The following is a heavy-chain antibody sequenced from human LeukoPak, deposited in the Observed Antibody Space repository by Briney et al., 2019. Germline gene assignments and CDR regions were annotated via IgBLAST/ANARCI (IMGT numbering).Heavy chain of an antibody. V-gene: IGHV1-18*04. CDR1: GYTFTGYY. CDR2: ISAYNGNT. CDR3: ARDAAVLRFLEWLTRKDYFDY. J-gene: IGHJ4*02. Sequence: ASVKVSCKASGYTFTGYYMHWVRQAPGQGLEWMGWISAYNGNTNYAQKLQGRVTMTTDTSTSTAYMELRSLRSDDTAVYYCARDAAVLRFLEWLTRKDYFDYWGQGTLVTVSS. D-gene: IGHD3-3*01.